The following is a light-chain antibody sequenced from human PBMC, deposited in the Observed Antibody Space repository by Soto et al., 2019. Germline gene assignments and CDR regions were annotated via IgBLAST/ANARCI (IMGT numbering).Light chain of an antibody. CDR2: SAY. CDR1: QNIDTY. V-gene: IGKV1-39*01. J-gene: IGKJ1*01. CDR3: QQSYNFPRT. Sequence: DIPMTQSPSSLSASVGDRVTITCRASQNIDTYLNWYLQKPGQAPKLLIYSAYSLQSGVSPRFSGDGSGTDFTLTISSLQPEEFATYDAQQSYNFPRTFGQGTTV.